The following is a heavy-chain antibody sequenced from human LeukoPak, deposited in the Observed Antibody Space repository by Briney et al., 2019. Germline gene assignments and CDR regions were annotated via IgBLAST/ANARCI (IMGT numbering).Heavy chain of an antibody. Sequence: GGSLRLSCAVSGLTFSRYAMTWVRQAPGKGLEWVSAITGSGGGTYYADSVKGRFTISRDNSKNTLYLQMSSLRAEDTAVYYCAKDPPEGIAVAGTRGDYWGQGTLVTVSS. D-gene: IGHD6-19*01. CDR3: AKDPPEGIAVAGTRGDY. CDR2: ITGSGGGT. CDR1: GLTFSRYA. V-gene: IGHV3-23*01. J-gene: IGHJ4*02.